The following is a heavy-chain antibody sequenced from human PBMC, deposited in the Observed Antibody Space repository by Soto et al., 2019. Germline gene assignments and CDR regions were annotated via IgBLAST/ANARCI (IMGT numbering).Heavy chain of an antibody. V-gene: IGHV3-23*01. CDR1: GFTFSSYS. CDR3: ARDTYYDFWSGYSPRHFDD. CDR2: FRTSGDCCTT. J-gene: IGHJ4*02. D-gene: IGHD3-3*01. Sequence: PGGSLRFSCAASGFTFSSYSMSWVRQAPGKGLECVSGFRTSGDCCTTYYADSVKGRFTISRDNAKNSLYLQMNSLRAEDTAVYYCARDTYYDFWSGYSPRHFDDWAQGTLVTLSS.